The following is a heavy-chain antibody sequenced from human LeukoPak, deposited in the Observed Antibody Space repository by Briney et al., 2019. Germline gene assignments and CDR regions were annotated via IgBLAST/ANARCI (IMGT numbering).Heavy chain of an antibody. V-gene: IGHV1-69*06. Sequence: SVKVSCKASGGTFSSYAISWVRQAPGQGLEWMGGIIPIFGTANYAQKFQGRVTITADKSTSTAYMELSSLRSEDTAVYYCARESGAHYYDSSGPSGWFDPWGQGTLVTVSS. CDR1: GGTFSSYA. D-gene: IGHD3-22*01. CDR3: ARESGAHYYDSSGPSGWFDP. CDR2: IIPIFGTA. J-gene: IGHJ5*02.